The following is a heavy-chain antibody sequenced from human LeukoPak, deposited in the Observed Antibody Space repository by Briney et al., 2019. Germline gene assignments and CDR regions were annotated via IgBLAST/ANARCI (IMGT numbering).Heavy chain of an antibody. J-gene: IGHJ4*01. CDR2: IRQDGGEK. CDR3: ARDGTAAGLYFDL. Sequence: GGSLRLSCAVSGFTFTDYWMNWVRQAPGKGLEWVASIRQDGGEKSYVDSVKGRFTISRDNTKSSLYLQINSLRAEDTAVHYCARDGTAAGLYFDLWGQGTLVTVSS. V-gene: IGHV3-7*01. D-gene: IGHD6-13*01. CDR1: GFTFTDYW.